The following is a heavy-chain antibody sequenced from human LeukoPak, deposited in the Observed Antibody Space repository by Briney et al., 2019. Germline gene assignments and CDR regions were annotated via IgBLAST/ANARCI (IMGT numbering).Heavy chain of an antibody. J-gene: IGHJ4*02. CDR2: ISGFNT. CDR3: AKDVCTSPRCLLYFDS. Sequence: GGSLRLSCTTSGFAFSNYAMNWVRQAPGKGPEWVSGISGFNTYYADSVKGRFTIFRDNSKNVLYLQMDRLRSEDTAVYSCAKDVCTSPRCLLYFDSWGQGTLVTVSS. D-gene: IGHD2-8*01. CDR1: GFAFSNYA. V-gene: IGHV3-23*01.